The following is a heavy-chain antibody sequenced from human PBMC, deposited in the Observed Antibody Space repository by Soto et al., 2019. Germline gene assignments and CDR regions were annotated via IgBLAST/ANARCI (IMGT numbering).Heavy chain of an antibody. J-gene: IGHJ4*02. Sequence: QVQLQESGPGLVKPSQTLSLTCTVSGGSISSGGYYWSWIRQHPGKGLEWIGNIYYSGSTYYNPSLKCRVTISVDTSKNQFSLKLSSVTAADTAVYYCARKTTVTTCFDYWGQGTLVTVSS. CDR2: IYYSGST. D-gene: IGHD4-17*01. CDR1: GGSISSGGYY. V-gene: IGHV4-31*03. CDR3: ARKTTVTTCFDY.